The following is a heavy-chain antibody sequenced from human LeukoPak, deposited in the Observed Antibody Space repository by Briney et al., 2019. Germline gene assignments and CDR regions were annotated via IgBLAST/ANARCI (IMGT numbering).Heavy chain of an antibody. Sequence: ASVKVSCTASGYTFTSYGISWVRQAPGQGLEWMGWISAYNGNTNYAQKLQGRVTMTTDTSTSTAYMELRSLRSDDTAVYYCARDYGHPDRRERNDYWGQGTLVTVSS. J-gene: IGHJ4*02. V-gene: IGHV1-18*01. CDR3: ARDYGHPDRRERNDY. CDR1: GYTFTSYG. D-gene: IGHD4-17*01. CDR2: ISAYNGNT.